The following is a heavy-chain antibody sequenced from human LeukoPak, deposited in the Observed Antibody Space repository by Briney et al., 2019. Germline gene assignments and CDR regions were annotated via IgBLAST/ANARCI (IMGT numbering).Heavy chain of an antibody. V-gene: IGHV1-2*06. CDR1: GYTFTGYY. J-gene: IGHJ4*02. CDR2: INPNSGGT. D-gene: IGHD3-16*01. Sequence: ASVKVSCKASGYTFTGYYMHWVGQAPGQGLEWMGRINPNSGGTNYAQKFQGRVTMTRDTSISTAYMELSRLRSDDTAVYYCASTAPLYDYVWGTYGGLDYWGQGTLFTVSS. CDR3: ASTAPLYDYVWGTYGGLDY.